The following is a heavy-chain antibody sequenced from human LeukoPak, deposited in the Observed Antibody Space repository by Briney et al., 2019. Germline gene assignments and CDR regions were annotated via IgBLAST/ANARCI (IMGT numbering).Heavy chain of an antibody. V-gene: IGHV1-2*02. CDR1: GYTFTGYY. D-gene: IGHD4-17*01. Sequence: GGSVKDSCKASGYTFTGYYMHWVRQAPRHGLEWLGWLHPKSGGINYAQKFQAGVTMTRDTSISTAYMELRRQRSDDTAVYYCARDHHYGKDYLGQGTLV. J-gene: IGHJ4*02. CDR2: LHPKSGGI. CDR3: ARDHHYGKDY.